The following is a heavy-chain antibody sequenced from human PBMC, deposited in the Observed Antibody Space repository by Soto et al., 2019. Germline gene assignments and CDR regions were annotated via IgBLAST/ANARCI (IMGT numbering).Heavy chain of an antibody. Sequence: EVQLLESGGGLMRPGESLRLSCTGSDFTFSNFVMSWVRQVPGKGLEWLSCITASGGSTYYADSVKGRFSVARDNSKNTLDLQLNSLEAEDTAVYHCAVHLGQNYYTLDVWGRGTTVHVSS. J-gene: IGHJ6*02. CDR1: DFTFSNFV. CDR3: AVHLGQNYYTLDV. CDR2: ITASGGST. V-gene: IGHV3-23*01.